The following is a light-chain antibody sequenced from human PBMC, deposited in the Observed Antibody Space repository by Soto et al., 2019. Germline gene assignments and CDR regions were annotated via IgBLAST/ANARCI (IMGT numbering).Light chain of an antibody. CDR2: EVT. J-gene: IGLJ1*01. CDR3: SSYAGGKNFYV. Sequence: QSALTQPPSASGSPGQTVTISCTGTSSDVGGYDYVSWYQQHPGEAPKLIIYEVTKRPSGVPDRFSGSKSGNTASLTVSGLQAEDDADYLCSSYAGGKNFYVFGTGTKLTVL. CDR1: SSDVGGYDY. V-gene: IGLV2-8*01.